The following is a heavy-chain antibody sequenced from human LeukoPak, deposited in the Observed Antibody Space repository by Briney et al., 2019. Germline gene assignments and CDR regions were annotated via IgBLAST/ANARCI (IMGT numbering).Heavy chain of an antibody. CDR2: TYYTSKWIT. CDR1: GDSVSSTTTA. CDR3: AGGYWAYGMDV. J-gene: IGHJ6*02. D-gene: IGHD6-13*01. Sequence: SQTLSLTCAISGDSVSSTTTAWNWIRQSPSGGLEWLGRTYYTSKWITDYAVSVKGRITVNPNTSNNQFSLQLNSVTPEDTAVYYCAGGYWAYGMDVWGPGTTVTVSS. V-gene: IGHV6-1*01.